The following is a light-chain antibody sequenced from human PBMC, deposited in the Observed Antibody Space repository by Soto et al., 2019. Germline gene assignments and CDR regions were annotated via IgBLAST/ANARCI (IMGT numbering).Light chain of an antibody. V-gene: IGKV3-20*01. CDR1: QSVSSSY. J-gene: IGKJ2*01. CDR2: GAS. Sequence: EIVLTQSPGTLSLSPGARATLSCRASQSVSSSYLAWYQQKPGQAPRLLIYGASSRVTGIPDRFSGSGSGTDFTLTIGRLEPEDFAVYYCQQYGSSLYTFGQGTKLEIK. CDR3: QQYGSSLYT.